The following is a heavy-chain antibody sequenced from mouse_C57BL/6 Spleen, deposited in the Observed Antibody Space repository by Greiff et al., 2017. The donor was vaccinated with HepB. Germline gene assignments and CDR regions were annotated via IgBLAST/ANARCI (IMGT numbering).Heavy chain of an antibody. V-gene: IGHV1-50*01. CDR2: IDPSDSYT. J-gene: IGHJ2*01. CDR1: GYTFTSYW. D-gene: IGHD4-1*01. CDR3: ARSKDWDMDY. Sequence: QVQLQQPGAELVKPGASVKLSCKASGYTFTSYWMQWVKQRPGQGLEWIGEIDPSDSYTNYNQKFKGKATLTVDTSSSTAYMQLSSLTSEDSAVYYCARSKDWDMDYWGQGTTLTVSS.